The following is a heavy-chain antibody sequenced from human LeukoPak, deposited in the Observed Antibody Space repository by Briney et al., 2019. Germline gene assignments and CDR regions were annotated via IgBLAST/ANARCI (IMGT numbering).Heavy chain of an antibody. V-gene: IGHV3-13*01. D-gene: IGHD3-9*01. CDR2: IGTAGDT. CDR3: ARGKRRYDILTGPTTFYGMDV. Sequence: PGGSLRLSCAASGFTFSSYDMHWVRQATGKGLEWVSAIGTAGDTYYPGSVKGRFTISRENAKNSLYLQMNSLRAGDTAVYYCARGKRRYDILTGPTTFYGMDVWGQGTTVTLSS. CDR1: GFTFSSYD. J-gene: IGHJ6*02.